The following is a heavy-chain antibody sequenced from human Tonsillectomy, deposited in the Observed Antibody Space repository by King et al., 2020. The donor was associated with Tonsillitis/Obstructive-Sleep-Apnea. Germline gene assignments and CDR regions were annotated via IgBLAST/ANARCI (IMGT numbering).Heavy chain of an antibody. CDR3: ARENLEAAAGFYMDV. J-gene: IGHJ6*03. CDR2: ISGSGTTI. Sequence: DVQLVESGGGLVQPGGSLRLSCAASGFTFSSYEMNWVRQAPGKGLEWISYISGSGTTIYYADSVKGRFTLSRDNARNSLYLQMNSLRAEDTAVYYCARENLEAAAGFYMDVWGKGTTVTVSS. CDR1: GFTFSSYE. V-gene: IGHV3-48*03. D-gene: IGHD6-13*01.